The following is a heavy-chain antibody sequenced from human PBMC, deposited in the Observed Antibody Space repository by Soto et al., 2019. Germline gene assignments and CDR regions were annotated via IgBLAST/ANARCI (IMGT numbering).Heavy chain of an antibody. CDR3: AKGEVRGIIPSYFDY. Sequence: QVQLVESGGGVVQPGRSLRLSCAGSGFTFRWFGMNWVRQAPGKGLEWVARISNDGSNEYYVDSVKGRFTISRDNSKNTLYLQMDSLRAVDTAVYYCAKGEVRGIIPSYFDYWGLGTLVTVSS. CDR2: ISNDGSNE. CDR1: GFTFRWFG. J-gene: IGHJ4*02. D-gene: IGHD3-10*01. V-gene: IGHV3-30*18.